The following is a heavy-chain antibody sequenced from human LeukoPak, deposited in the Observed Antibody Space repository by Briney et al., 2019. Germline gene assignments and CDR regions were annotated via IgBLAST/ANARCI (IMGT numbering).Heavy chain of an antibody. CDR1: NGSFSGYY. CDR2: INHYGNT. D-gene: IGHD2-15*01. V-gene: IGHV4-34*01. CDR3: AMTSAHYPDHFAS. J-gene: IGHJ4*02. Sequence: SETLSLTCHVYNGSFSGYYWRWIRQPPGKGPEWIGEINHYGNTNYNSSLKRRITISIDTSKRQFSLTLNSVTAAATAVYYCAMTSAHYPDHFASWGQGALVTVSS.